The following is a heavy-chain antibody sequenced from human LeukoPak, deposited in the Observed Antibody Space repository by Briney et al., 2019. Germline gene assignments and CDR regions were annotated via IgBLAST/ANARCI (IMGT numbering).Heavy chain of an antibody. D-gene: IGHD2-2*01. CDR1: GGSISTYY. Sequence: PSETLSLTCTVSGGSISTYYWSWIRQPPGKGLEWIWYIYYSGSTNYNPSLKSRVTISVDTSKNQFSLKLSSVTAADTAVYYCARHAIGYCSSTSCYPLTPHYYYYMDVWGKGTTVTVSS. J-gene: IGHJ6*03. CDR2: IYYSGST. V-gene: IGHV4-59*08. CDR3: ARHAIGYCSSTSCYPLTPHYYYYMDV.